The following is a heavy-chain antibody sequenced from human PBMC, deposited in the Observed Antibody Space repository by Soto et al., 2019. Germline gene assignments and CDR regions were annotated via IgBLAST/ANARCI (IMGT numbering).Heavy chain of an antibody. CDR2: ISYDGSNK. CDR3: ASDGHSSGWYLRLY. D-gene: IGHD6-19*01. Sequence: GGSLRLSCAASGFTFSSYAMHWVRQAPGKGLEWVAVISYDGSNKYYADSVKGRFTISRDNSKNTLYLQMNSLRAEDTAVYYCASDGHSSGWYLRLYWGQGTLVTVSS. V-gene: IGHV3-30-3*01. CDR1: GFTFSSYA. J-gene: IGHJ4*02.